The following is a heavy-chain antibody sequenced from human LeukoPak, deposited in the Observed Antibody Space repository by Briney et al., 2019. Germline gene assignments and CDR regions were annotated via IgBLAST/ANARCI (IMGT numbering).Heavy chain of an antibody. CDR2: IYPGDSDT. CDR1: GYSFTSYW. D-gene: IGHD3-10*01. Sequence: GASLKISCKGSGYSFTSYWIGGVRQLPGKGLEWMGIIYPGDSDTRYSPSFQGQVTISADKSISTAYLQWSSLKASDTAMYYCAFHYGSGRYYFDYWGQGTLVTVSS. J-gene: IGHJ4*02. CDR3: AFHYGSGRYYFDY. V-gene: IGHV5-51*01.